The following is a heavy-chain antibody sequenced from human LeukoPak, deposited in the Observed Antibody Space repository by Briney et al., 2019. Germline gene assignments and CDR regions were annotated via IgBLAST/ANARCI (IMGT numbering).Heavy chain of an antibody. J-gene: IGHJ6*02. CDR3: ARVGHYCSGTSCYLYGMDV. CDR1: RFTFSSYA. V-gene: IGHV3-23*01. Sequence: GGSLRLSCAASRFTFSSYAMSWVRQAPGKGLEWVSGISGSGGGGNTYYADSVKGRFTISRDNSKNSLYLQMNSLRAEDTAVYYCARVGHYCSGTSCYLYGMDVWGQGTTVTVSS. CDR2: ISGSGGGGNT. D-gene: IGHD2-2*01.